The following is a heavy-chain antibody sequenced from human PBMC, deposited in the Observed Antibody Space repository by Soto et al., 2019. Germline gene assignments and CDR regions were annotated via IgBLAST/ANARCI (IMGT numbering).Heavy chain of an antibody. CDR1: GGSISSYY. CDR2: IYYSGST. V-gene: IGHV4-59*01. CDR3: ARGRVSGGSSYFDY. Sequence: KPXETLSLTCPVSGGSISSYYWSWIRQPPGMGLEWIGYIYYSGSTNYNPSLKSRVTISVDTSKNQFSLKLRSVTAADMAVYYCARGRVSGGSSYFDYWGQGTLVTVYS. J-gene: IGHJ4*02. D-gene: IGHD2-15*01.